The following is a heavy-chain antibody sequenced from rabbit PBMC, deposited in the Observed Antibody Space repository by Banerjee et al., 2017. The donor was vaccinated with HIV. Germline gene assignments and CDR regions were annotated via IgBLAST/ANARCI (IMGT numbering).Heavy chain of an antibody. J-gene: IGHJ6*01. CDR3: GRNYGTADRYGMDL. CDR1: GLDFSNNYF. V-gene: IGHV1S43*01. Sequence: QQQLEESGGGLVKPGASLTLTCTASGLDFSNNYFMCWVRQAPGKGLEWIACIYTGSSGLTYFPTWVNGRFTISRSTSLNTVTLQMTSLTAADTATYFCGRNYGTADRYGMDLWGPGTWSPS. D-gene: IGHD7-1*01. CDR2: IYTGSSGLT.